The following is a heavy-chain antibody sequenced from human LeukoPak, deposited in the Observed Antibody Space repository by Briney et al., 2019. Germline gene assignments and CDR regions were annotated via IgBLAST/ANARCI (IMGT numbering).Heavy chain of an antibody. CDR3: ARQGGMQSFDY. Sequence: PGGSLRLSCAASGFSFSTYSMNWVRQAPGKGLEWVAYISGGSGYIYYADSVKGRFAVSRDNAENPLYLQMNSLRAEDTAVYYCARQGGMQSFDYWGQGILVTVSS. CDR2: ISGGSGYI. D-gene: IGHD6-19*01. CDR1: GFSFSTYS. V-gene: IGHV3-21*01. J-gene: IGHJ4*02.